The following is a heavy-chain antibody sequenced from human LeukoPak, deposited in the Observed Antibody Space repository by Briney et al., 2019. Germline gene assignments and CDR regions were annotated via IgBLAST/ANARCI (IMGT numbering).Heavy chain of an antibody. CDR3: ARAPPYYYDSSGYSSFLWFDP. CDR2: INPNSGGT. Sequence: ASVKVSCKASGYTFTGYYMHWVRQAPGQGLEWMGWINPNSGGTNYAQKSQGRVTMTRDTSISTAYMELSRLRSDDTAVYYCARAPPYYYDSSGYSSFLWFDPWGQGTLVTVSS. J-gene: IGHJ5*02. CDR1: GYTFTGYY. D-gene: IGHD3-22*01. V-gene: IGHV1-2*02.